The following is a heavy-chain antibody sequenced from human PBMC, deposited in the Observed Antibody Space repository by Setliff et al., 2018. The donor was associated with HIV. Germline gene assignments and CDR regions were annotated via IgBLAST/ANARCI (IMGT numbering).Heavy chain of an antibody. J-gene: IGHJ1*01. D-gene: IGHD1-26*01. Sequence: ASVKVSCKASGYTFINFGISWVRQAPGQGLEWMGWISAYNGNTNSAQRLQGRVTLTTDTSTSTAYMDLRSLRSDDTAVYYCARDHMSVGAWVGATSRGLFQHWGQGTLVTVS. CDR2: ISAYNGNT. V-gene: IGHV1-18*01. CDR3: ARDHMSVGAWVGATSRGLFQH. CDR1: GYTFINFG.